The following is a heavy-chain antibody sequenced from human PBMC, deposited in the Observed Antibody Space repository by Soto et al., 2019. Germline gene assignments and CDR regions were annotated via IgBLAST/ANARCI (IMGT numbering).Heavy chain of an antibody. CDR3: ARDLREYDFWSGSPPTKYGMDV. CDR2: ISAYNGNT. D-gene: IGHD3-3*01. Sequence: ASVKVSCKASGYTFTSYGISWVRQAPGQGLEWMGWISAYNGNTNYAQKLQGRVTMTTDTSTSTAYMELRSLRSDDMAVYYCARDLREYDFWSGSPPTKYGMDVWGQGTTVTVSS. J-gene: IGHJ6*02. CDR1: GYTFTSYG. V-gene: IGHV1-18*03.